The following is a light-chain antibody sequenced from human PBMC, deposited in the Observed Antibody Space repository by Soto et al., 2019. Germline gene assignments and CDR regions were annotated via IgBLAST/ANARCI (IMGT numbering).Light chain of an antibody. CDR2: DVS. Sequence: QSVLTQPASVSGSPGQSVTISCTGASSDVGGYNFVSWYQQHPGKAPKLMIYDVSNRPSGVSNRFSGSKSGNTAPLTISGRQAEDEAEYYCSSYTSSSTLVFGTGTKLT. CDR3: SSYTSSSTLV. CDR1: SSDVGGYNF. V-gene: IGLV2-14*01. J-gene: IGLJ1*01.